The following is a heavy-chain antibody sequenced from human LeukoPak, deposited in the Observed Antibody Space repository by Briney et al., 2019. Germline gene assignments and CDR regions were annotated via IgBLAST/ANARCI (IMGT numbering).Heavy chain of an antibody. CDR2: ITGSSDSI. CDR3: ARLVCSTIPCYGKFYFDS. Sequence: PGRSLRLSCAASGFTFSSYAMEWVRQAPGKGLEWVSSITGSSDSIYYADSVKGRFTISRDNAKNSVYLQMNSLRAEDTAVYYCARLVCSTIPCYGKFYFDSWGQGTLVPVSS. D-gene: IGHD2-2*01. V-gene: IGHV3-21*01. J-gene: IGHJ4*02. CDR1: GFTFSSYA.